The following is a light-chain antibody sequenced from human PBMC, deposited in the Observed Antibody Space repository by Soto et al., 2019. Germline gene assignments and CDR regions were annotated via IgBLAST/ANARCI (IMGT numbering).Light chain of an antibody. Sequence: QSALTQPPSASGSPGQAVTISCTGTSSDVGGYNYVSWYQQHPGKAPKLMIYEVSKRPSGVPDRFSGSKSGNTAYLTVSGLKAADEADYYCSSYAGSNKLVFGGGTKLTVL. CDR2: EVS. J-gene: IGLJ2*01. CDR3: SSYAGSNKLV. V-gene: IGLV2-8*01. CDR1: SSDVGGYNY.